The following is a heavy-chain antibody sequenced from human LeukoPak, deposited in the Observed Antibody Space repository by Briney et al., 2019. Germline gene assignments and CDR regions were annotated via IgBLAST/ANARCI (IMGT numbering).Heavy chain of an antibody. CDR3: AKEVVAAAGTHGLEY. Sequence: GRSLRLSCAASGFTFSSYAMHWVRQAPGKGLEWVAVISYDGSNKYYADSVKGRFTISRDNSKNTLYLQMNSLRAEDTAVYYCAKEVVAAAGTHGLEYWGQGTLVTVSS. CDR1: GFTFSSYA. D-gene: IGHD6-13*01. J-gene: IGHJ4*02. V-gene: IGHV3-30-3*01. CDR2: ISYDGSNK.